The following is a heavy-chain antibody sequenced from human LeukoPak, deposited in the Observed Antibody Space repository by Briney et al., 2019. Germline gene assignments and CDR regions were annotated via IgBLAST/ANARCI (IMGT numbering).Heavy chain of an antibody. V-gene: IGHV4-34*01. Sequence: SETLSLTCAVCGGSFSGYYWSWIRQPPGKGLEWIGEINHSGSTNYNPSLKSRVTISVDTSKNQFSLKLSSVTAADTAVYYCARGPRITMIVVVKAAFDYWGQGTLVTVSS. J-gene: IGHJ4*02. D-gene: IGHD3-22*01. CDR1: GGSFSGYY. CDR3: ARGPRITMIVVVKAAFDY. CDR2: INHSGST.